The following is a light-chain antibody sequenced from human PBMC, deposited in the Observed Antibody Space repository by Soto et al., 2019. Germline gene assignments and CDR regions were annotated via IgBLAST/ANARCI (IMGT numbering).Light chain of an antibody. CDR3: QQYNNWPPLT. J-gene: IGKJ4*01. CDR1: QSVSTN. V-gene: IGKV3-15*01. Sequence: EMVMTQSPATLSVSPGERAILSCRASQSVSTNLAWYQQKPGQAPRLLIYGASTRATGIPARFSGSGSGTEFTLTISSLQSGDFAVYYCQQYNNWPPLTFGGGTKVEIK. CDR2: GAS.